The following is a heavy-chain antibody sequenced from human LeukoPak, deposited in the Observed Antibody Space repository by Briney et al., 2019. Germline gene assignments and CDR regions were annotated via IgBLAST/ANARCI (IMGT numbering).Heavy chain of an antibody. J-gene: IGHJ3*02. Sequence: GGSLRLSCAASGFTFSSYSMNWVRQAPTKGLEWVSYISSSSSTIYYTDSVKGRFTISRDNSKNTLYLQMNSLRAEDTAVYYCAKVVVRGVIGAFDIWGQGTMVTVSS. CDR1: GFTFSSYS. CDR3: AKVVVRGVIGAFDI. CDR2: ISSSSSTI. D-gene: IGHD3-10*01. V-gene: IGHV3-48*01.